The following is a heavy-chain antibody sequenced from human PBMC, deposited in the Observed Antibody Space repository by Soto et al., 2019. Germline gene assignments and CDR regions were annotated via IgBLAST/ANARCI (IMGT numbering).Heavy chain of an antibody. D-gene: IGHD3-10*01. J-gene: IGHJ4*02. CDR1: GGSISSGDYY. Sequence: SETLSLTCTVSGGSISSGDYYWSWIRQPPGKGLEWIGYIYYSGSTYYNPSLKSRVTISVDTSKNQFSLKLSSVTAADTAVYYCARDLFTMVRGVIIPLYYWGQGTLVTVSS. CDR3: ARDLFTMVRGVIIPLYY. CDR2: IYYSGST. V-gene: IGHV4-30-4*01.